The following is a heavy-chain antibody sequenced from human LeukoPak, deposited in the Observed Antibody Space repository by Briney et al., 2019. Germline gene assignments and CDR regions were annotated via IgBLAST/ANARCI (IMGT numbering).Heavy chain of an antibody. CDR2: IYYSGST. V-gene: IGHV4-30-4*08. CDR1: GGSISSGDYY. D-gene: IGHD3-3*01. Sequence: SQTLSLTCTVSGGSISSGDYYWSWIRQPPGTGLEWIGYIYYSGSTYYNPSLKSRVTISVDTSKNQFSLKLSSVTAADTAVYYCARTYYDFWREGYYFDYWGQGTLVTVSS. CDR3: ARTYYDFWREGYYFDY. J-gene: IGHJ4*02.